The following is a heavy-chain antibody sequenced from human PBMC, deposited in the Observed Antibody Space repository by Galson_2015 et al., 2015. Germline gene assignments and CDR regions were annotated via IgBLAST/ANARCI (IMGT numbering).Heavy chain of an antibody. CDR3: ARGPSWVREGTSVDYYYYGMDV. D-gene: IGHD1-1*01. V-gene: IGHV4-34*01. J-gene: IGHJ6*02. Sequence: LSLTCAVYGGSFSGYYWSWIRQPPGKGLEWIGEINHSGSTNYNPSLKSRVTISVDTSKNQFSLKLSSVTAADTAVYYCARGPSWVREGTSVDYYYYGMDVWGQGTTVTVSS. CDR2: INHSGST. CDR1: GGSFSGYY.